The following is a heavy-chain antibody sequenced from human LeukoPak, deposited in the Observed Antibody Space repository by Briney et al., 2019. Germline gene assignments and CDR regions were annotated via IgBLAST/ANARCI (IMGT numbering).Heavy chain of an antibody. CDR1: GFSFSSYG. V-gene: IGHV3-30*18. D-gene: IGHD3-22*01. CDR2: IGYDGSNK. Sequence: GGSLRLSCAASGFSFSSYGIHWVRQAPGKGLEWVAVIGYDGSNKYYADSVKGRFTISRDNSKNTLYLQMNSLRTEDTAVYFCAKEIYYDSSAFFDYWGQGTLVTVSA. J-gene: IGHJ4*02. CDR3: AKEIYYDSSAFFDY.